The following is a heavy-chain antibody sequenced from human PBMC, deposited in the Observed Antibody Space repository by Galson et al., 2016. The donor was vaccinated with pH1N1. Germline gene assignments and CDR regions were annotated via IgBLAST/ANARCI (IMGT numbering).Heavy chain of an antibody. V-gene: IGHV1-3*01. CDR2: INVGNGNT. CDR1: GYTLTIYA. Sequence: SCKASGYTLTIYAIHWVRQAPGQSLEWMGWINVGNGNTKYSQKFQDRVTITRDTSATTAYMELSSLRFEDTAVYYCARRVGRSFDYWGQGTLVTVSS. CDR3: ARRVGRSFDY. J-gene: IGHJ4*02. D-gene: IGHD3-16*01.